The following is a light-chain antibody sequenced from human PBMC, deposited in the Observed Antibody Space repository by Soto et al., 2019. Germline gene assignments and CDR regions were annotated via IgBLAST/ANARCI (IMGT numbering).Light chain of an antibody. CDR2: GAS. CDR3: QQYGSSPLA. CDR1: QSVSSSY. J-gene: IGKJ1*01. Sequence: EIVLTQSPGTLSLSPGERATLSCRASQSVSSSYLAWYQQKPGQAPRLLIYGASSRATGIPDRFSGSGSGTDFPLTISRLEPEYFAVYYWQQYGSSPLAFGQGTKVEIK. V-gene: IGKV3-20*01.